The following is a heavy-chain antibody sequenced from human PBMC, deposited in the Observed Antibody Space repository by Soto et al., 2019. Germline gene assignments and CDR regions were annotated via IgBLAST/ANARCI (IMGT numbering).Heavy chain of an antibody. D-gene: IGHD1-7*01. V-gene: IGHV4-4*02. CDR2: IYRTGST. CDR1: GGSFTSNNW. J-gene: IGHJ4*02. CDR3: ASRDPGTSVDY. Sequence: SETLSLTCAVSGGSFTSNNWWTWVRQPPGQGLEWIGEIYRTGSTNYNPSLKSRVTISLDKSENQFSLKVTSLTAADTAVYYCASRDPGTSVDYWGQETLVTVSS.